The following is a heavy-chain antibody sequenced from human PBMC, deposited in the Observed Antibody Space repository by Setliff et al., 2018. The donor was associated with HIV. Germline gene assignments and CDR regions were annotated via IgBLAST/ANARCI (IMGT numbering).Heavy chain of an antibody. J-gene: IGHJ5*02. CDR3: ARVPGGLYCTSASCQGGCFDP. CDR1: GASINSHY. D-gene: IGHD2-2*01. V-gene: IGHV4-59*11. Sequence: SETLSLTCTVSGASINSHYWSWVRQPPGKGLEWIGSIYYSRNTNYNPSLKSRVTIPVETSKNQFSLKLNSVTAADTAVYYCARVPGGLYCTSASCQGGCFDPWGQGTLVTVSS. CDR2: IYYSRNT.